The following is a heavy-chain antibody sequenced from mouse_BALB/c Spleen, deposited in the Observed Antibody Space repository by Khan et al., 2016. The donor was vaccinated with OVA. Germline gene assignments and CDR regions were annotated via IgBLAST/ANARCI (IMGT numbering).Heavy chain of an antibody. Sequence: EVQLQESGPGLVNPSQSLSLTCTVTGYSITSDYAWNWIRQFPGNKLEWMGYLSYSGRTSYNPSLTSRITITRDTSKNQVFLQLNSVTTEDTASYFCARSVTITTVVATDVDYWGQGTTLPVSS. J-gene: IGHJ2*01. V-gene: IGHV3-2*02. CDR2: LSYSGRT. CDR1: GYSITSDYA. CDR3: ARSVTITTVVATDVDY. D-gene: IGHD1-1*01.